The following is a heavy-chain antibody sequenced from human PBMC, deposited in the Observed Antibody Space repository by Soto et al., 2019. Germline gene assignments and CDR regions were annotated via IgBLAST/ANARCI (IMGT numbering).Heavy chain of an antibody. D-gene: IGHD3-22*01. CDR1: GFTFSSYG. J-gene: IGHJ3*01. CDR2: IWYDGSNK. V-gene: IGHV3-33*01. Sequence: GGSLRLSCAASGFTFSSYGMHWVRQAPGKGLEWVAVIWYDGSNKYYADSVKGRFTISRDNGKNSLFLQMNSLRAEDTAVYYCARDQLYYNDISGRPLNAFDVWGQGTMVTVSS. CDR3: ARDQLYYNDISGRPLNAFDV.